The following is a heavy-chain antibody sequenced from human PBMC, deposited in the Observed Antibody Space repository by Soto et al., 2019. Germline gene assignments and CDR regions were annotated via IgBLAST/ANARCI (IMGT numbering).Heavy chain of an antibody. D-gene: IGHD4-4*01. CDR2: ISSSSSYI. CDR1: GFTFSSYS. Sequence: GGSLRLSCAASGFTFSSYSMNWVRQAPGKGLEWVSSISSSSSYIYYADSVKGRFTISRDNAKNSLYLQMNSLRAEDTAVYYCAISRSADYSGGYYYYGMDVWGQGTTVTVSS. CDR3: AISRSADYSGGYYYYGMDV. V-gene: IGHV3-21*01. J-gene: IGHJ6*02.